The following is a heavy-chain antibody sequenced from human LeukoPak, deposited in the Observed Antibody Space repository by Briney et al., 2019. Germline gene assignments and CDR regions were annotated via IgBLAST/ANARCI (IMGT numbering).Heavy chain of an antibody. CDR3: ARDDILTGYPYFDY. Sequence: GGSLRLSCVGYGFTFSNYAMTWVRQAPGKGLVWVSRINSDGSSTSYADSVKGRFTISRDNAKNTLYLQMNSLRAEDTAVYYCARDDILTGYPYFDYWGQGTLVTVSS. CDR2: INSDGSST. J-gene: IGHJ4*02. CDR1: GFTFSNYA. D-gene: IGHD3-9*01. V-gene: IGHV3-74*01.